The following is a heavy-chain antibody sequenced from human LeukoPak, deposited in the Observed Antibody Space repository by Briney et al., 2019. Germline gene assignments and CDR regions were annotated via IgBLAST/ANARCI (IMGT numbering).Heavy chain of an antibody. CDR2: INTSGGST. Sequence: GGSLRLSCAASGFTFSGYAMSWVRQAPGKGLEWASGINTSGGSTAYADSVKGRFTISRDNPRNTLYMQMNSLRAEDTALYYCAIMHPYYDGNGYWVQWGQGTLVTVSS. V-gene: IGHV3-23*01. J-gene: IGHJ4*02. CDR3: AIMHPYYDGNGYWVQ. D-gene: IGHD3-22*01. CDR1: GFTFSGYA.